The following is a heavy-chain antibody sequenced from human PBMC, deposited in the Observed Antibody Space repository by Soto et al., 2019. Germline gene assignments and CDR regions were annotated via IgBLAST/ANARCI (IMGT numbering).Heavy chain of an antibody. V-gene: IGHV4-61*08. Sequence: QVQLQESGPGLVKPSETLSLTCTVSGGSVSSGGFYWSWIRQPPGKGLEWIGYIYYSGSTNYNPSLKSRVTXXVXTXXNQFSLRLTSVTAADTAVYYCARGRHSSGWYYFDYWGQGTLVTVSS. CDR3: ARGRHSSGWYYFDY. CDR2: IYYSGST. D-gene: IGHD6-19*01. CDR1: GGSVSSGGFY. J-gene: IGHJ4*02.